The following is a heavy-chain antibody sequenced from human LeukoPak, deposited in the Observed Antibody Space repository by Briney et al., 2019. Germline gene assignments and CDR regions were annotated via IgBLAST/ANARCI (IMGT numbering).Heavy chain of an antibody. V-gene: IGHV3-23*01. CDR3: AKSIDQWELLSVDY. CDR1: GFTFSSYA. J-gene: IGHJ4*02. Sequence: PGGSLRLSCAASGFTFSSYAMSWVRQAPGKGLEWVSAISGSGGSTYYADSVKGRFTISRDNSKNTLYLQMNSLRAEDTAVYYCAKSIDQWELLSVDYWGQGTLVTVSS. CDR2: ISGSGGST. D-gene: IGHD1-26*01.